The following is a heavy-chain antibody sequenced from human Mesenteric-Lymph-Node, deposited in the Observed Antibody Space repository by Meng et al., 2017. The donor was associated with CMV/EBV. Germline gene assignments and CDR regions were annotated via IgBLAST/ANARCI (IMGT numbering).Heavy chain of an antibody. V-gene: IGHV4-39*02. Sequence: PSGTLPWRCIRRSISYWGYISQPAGKGLEWIGSIYRSGTPYYNPSLKRRVTLSVDTSKNHFSLKLTSVTAADTAAYYCSNFSPPRDYWGQGILVTVSS. J-gene: IGHJ4*02. CDR2: IYRSGTP. CDR3: SNFSPPRDY. CDR1: WRCIRRSISY.